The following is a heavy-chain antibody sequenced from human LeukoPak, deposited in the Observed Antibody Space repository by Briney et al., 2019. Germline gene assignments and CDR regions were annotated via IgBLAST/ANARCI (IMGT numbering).Heavy chain of an antibody. V-gene: IGHV4-38-2*01. D-gene: IGHD2/OR15-2a*01. Sequence: PSETLSLTCAVSGYSISSGYYWGWIRQPPGKGREWIGSIYHSGSTYYNPSLKSRVTISVDTSKNQFSLKLSSVTAADTAVYYCANGGDFYYFDYWGQGTLVTVSS. J-gene: IGHJ4*02. CDR2: IYHSGST. CDR1: GYSISSGYY. CDR3: ANGGDFYYFDY.